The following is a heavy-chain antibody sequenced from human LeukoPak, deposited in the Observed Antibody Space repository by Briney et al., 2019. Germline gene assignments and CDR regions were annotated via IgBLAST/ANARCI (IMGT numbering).Heavy chain of an antibody. CDR2: IIPIFGTA. CDR1: GGTFSSYA. D-gene: IGHD2-21*01. V-gene: IGHV1-69*05. CDR3: ARAISVEGHFYYYLDV. Sequence: SVKVSCKASGGTFSSYAISWVRQAPGQGLEWMGGIIPIFGTANYAQKFQGRVTITTDESTSTAYMELSSLRSEDTAVYYCARAISVEGHFYYYLDVWGIGTTVTVSS. J-gene: IGHJ6*03.